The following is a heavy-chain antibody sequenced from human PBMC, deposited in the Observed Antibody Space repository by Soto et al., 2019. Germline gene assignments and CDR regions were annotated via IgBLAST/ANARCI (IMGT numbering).Heavy chain of an antibody. CDR2: IYYSGST. CDR3: ARGAVPRYYYYGMDV. Sequence: QVQLQESGPGLVKSSETLSLTCTVSGGSISSYYWNWIRQPPGKGLEWIGYIYYSGSTNYNPSLKIRVTISVDTSKNQFSLKLSSVTAADTAVYYCARGAVPRYYYYGMDVWGQGTTVTVSS. J-gene: IGHJ6*02. V-gene: IGHV4-59*01. CDR1: GGSISSYY. D-gene: IGHD6-19*01.